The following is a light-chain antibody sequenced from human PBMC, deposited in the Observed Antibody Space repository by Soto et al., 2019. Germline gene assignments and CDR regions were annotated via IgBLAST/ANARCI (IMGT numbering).Light chain of an antibody. V-gene: IGKV1-12*01. J-gene: IGKJ1*01. CDR3: HQTAANPWT. Sequence: DIQMTQSPSSVSASVGDTVTITCRASQGLKFLAWYQKKPGKAPKLLIHAASSLHSGVPSTFSGSGSGTDFALTISSLQPEDFATYYCHQTAANPWTFAQGTKVEIK. CDR1: QGLKF. CDR2: AAS.